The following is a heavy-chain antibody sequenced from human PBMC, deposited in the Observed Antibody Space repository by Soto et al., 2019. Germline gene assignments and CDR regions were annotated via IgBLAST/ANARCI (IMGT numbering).Heavy chain of an antibody. CDR3: AXXNXWLGTYYFDY. V-gene: IGHV1-3*01. J-gene: IGHJ4*02. Sequence: QVQLVQSGTEVKKPGASVKVSCKASGYTFTTYSMHWLRQAPGQRPEWVGWINVGNGNTKYSQKFQGRLTITRDTSASXAXXXLSXLTXXXTAVYYXAXXNXWLGTYYFDYWGQGALVTVSS. CDR1: GYTFTTYS. CDR2: INVGNGNT. D-gene: IGHD6-19*01.